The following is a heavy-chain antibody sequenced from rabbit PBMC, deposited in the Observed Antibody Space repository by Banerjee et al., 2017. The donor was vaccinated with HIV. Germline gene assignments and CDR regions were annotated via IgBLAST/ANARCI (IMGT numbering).Heavy chain of an antibody. CDR3: ARWGSGWSLSL. V-gene: IGHV1S40*01. Sequence: QSLEESGGDLVKPGASLTLTCTASGFSFSSGYDMCWVRQAPGKGLEWIACIYTGSSGSTYYASWAKGRFTISKTSSTTVTLQMTSLTAADTATYFCARWGSGWSLSLWGQGTLVTVS. CDR2: IYTGSSGST. D-gene: IGHD1-1*01. CDR1: GFSFSSGYD. J-gene: IGHJ4*01.